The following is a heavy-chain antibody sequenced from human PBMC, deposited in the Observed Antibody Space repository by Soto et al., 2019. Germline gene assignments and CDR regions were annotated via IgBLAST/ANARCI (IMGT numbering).Heavy chain of an antibody. J-gene: IGHJ5*02. CDR3: AKDVRGERFLESNWFDP. D-gene: IGHD3-3*01. CDR1: GFTFSSYA. Sequence: GGSLRLSCAASGFTFSSYAMSWVRQAPGKGLEWVSAISGSGGSTYYADSVKGRFTISRDNSKNTLYLQMNSLRAEDTAVYYCAKDVRGERFLESNWFDPWGQGTLVTVSS. CDR2: ISGSGGST. V-gene: IGHV3-23*01.